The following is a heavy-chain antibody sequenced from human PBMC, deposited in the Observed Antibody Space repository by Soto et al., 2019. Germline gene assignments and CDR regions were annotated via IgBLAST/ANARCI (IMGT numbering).Heavy chain of an antibody. CDR2: IKQDGSEK. CDR3: ARSVPPGYEFWSGYSINWFDP. V-gene: IGHV3-7*01. J-gene: IGHJ5*02. D-gene: IGHD3-3*01. CDR1: GFTFSSYW. Sequence: EVQLVESGGGLVQPGGSLRLSCAASGFTFSSYWMSWVRQAPGKGLEWVANIKQDGSEKYYVDSVKGRFTISRDNAKNSLYLQMNSLRAEDTDVYYCARSVPPGYEFWSGYSINWFDPWGQGSLVTVSS.